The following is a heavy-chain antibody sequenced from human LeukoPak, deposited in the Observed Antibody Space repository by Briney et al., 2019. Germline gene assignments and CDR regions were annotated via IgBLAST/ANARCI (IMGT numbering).Heavy chain of an antibody. CDR1: GFALSSHW. CDR3: AGWGDSGYDHS. J-gene: IGHJ4*02. V-gene: IGHV3-7*01. CDR2: VNRDGSET. D-gene: IGHD5-12*01. Sequence: GGSLRLSCAASGFALSSHWMTWVRQVPGRGPEWVANVNRDGSETYYLDSVKGRFTISKDNTKNTLYLQMNSLRAEDTAVYYCAGWGDSGYDHSWGQGTLVTVSS.